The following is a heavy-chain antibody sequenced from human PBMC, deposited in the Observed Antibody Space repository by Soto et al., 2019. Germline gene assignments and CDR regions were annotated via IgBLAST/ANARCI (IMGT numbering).Heavy chain of an antibody. J-gene: IGHJ4*02. V-gene: IGHV1-3*01. CDR3: ARSIVVVTALDY. CDR2: INAGNGNT. Sequence: QVQLVQSGAEVKKPGASVEGSCKASGYTFTSYAMHWVRQAPGQRLEWMGWINAGNGNTKYSQKFQGRVTITRDTSASTAYMELSSLRSEDTAVYYCARSIVVVTALDYWGQGTLVTVSS. CDR1: GYTFTSYA. D-gene: IGHD2-21*02.